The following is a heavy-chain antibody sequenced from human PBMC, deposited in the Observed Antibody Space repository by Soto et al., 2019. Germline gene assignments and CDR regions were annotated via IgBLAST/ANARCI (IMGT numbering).Heavy chain of an antibody. CDR3: ARDWGDIVVVVGAYYYYYGMDV. CDR2: ISSSSSYI. Sequence: EVQLVESGGGLVKPGGSLRLSCAASGFTFSSYSMNWVRQAPGKGLEWVSSISSSSSYIYYADSVKGRFTISRDNAKNSLYLQMNSLRAEDTAVYYCARDWGDIVVVVGAYYYYYGMDVWGQGTTVTVSS. CDR1: GFTFSSYS. J-gene: IGHJ6*02. V-gene: IGHV3-21*01. D-gene: IGHD2-15*01.